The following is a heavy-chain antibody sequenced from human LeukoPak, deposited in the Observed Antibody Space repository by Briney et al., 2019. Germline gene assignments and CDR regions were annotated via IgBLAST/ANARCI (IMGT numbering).Heavy chain of an antibody. J-gene: IGHJ3*02. CDR1: GYTFTSFG. Sequence: PSVKVSCKLSGYTFTSFGISWVRQAPGHGLEWMGGIITIFSTANYTQKFQGRVTISAHKSTSTAYMELSSLRSEDTAVYYCARYRQVDPPVAFDIWGQGTMVTVSS. V-gene: IGHV1-69*06. CDR3: ARYRQVDPPVAFDI. D-gene: IGHD1-26*01. CDR2: IITIFSTA.